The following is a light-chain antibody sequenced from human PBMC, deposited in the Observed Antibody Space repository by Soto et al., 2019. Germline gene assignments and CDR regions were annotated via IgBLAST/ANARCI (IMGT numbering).Light chain of an antibody. J-gene: IGKJ4*01. Sequence: DIVMTQSPDSLAVSLGERATINCKSSQSVLYNSNSKNYLAWYQQKVGQPPKLLIYWASTRESGVPDRFSGSGSGTDFTLTISSLQAEDVAVYYCQQYYSPPLTVGGGTKVDIK. V-gene: IGKV4-1*01. CDR1: QSVLYNSNSKNY. CDR2: WAS. CDR3: QQYYSPPLT.